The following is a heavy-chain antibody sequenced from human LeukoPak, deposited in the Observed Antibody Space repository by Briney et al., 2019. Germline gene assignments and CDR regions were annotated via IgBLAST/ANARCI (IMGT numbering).Heavy chain of an antibody. V-gene: IGHV3-23*01. CDR3: AKSRLGIGYGSTWYPGDY. Sequence: GGSLRLSCAASGFTFSSYAMSWVRQAPGKGLEWVSAISDSGGSTYFAGSVKGRFTISRDNSKNTLFLQMNSLRAEDTAVYYCAKSRLGIGYGSTWYPGDYWGQGTLVTVSS. CDR1: GFTFSSYA. D-gene: IGHD6-13*01. CDR2: ISDSGGST. J-gene: IGHJ4*02.